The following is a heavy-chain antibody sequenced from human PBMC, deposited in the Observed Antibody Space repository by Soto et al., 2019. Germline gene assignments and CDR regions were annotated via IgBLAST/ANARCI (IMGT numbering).Heavy chain of an antibody. V-gene: IGHV3-48*01. CDR1: GFILSDCA. D-gene: IGHD7-27*01. Sequence: EVQLVESGGGLVQPGGSLRLSCATSGFILSDCAMNWVRQAPGKGLEWVSYISSSSSVIDYADSVKGRFTFSRDNARNSLYIQMNSLRAEDTAVYYCARDLSWGSNWYYYMDVWGKGTTVTVSS. J-gene: IGHJ6*03. CDR2: ISSSSSVI. CDR3: ARDLSWGSNWYYYMDV.